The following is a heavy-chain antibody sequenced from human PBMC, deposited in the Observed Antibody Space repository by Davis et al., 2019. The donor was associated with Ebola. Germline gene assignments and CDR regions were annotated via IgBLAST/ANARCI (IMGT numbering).Heavy chain of an antibody. D-gene: IGHD2-21*01. J-gene: IGHJ4*02. CDR3: ARSGSYCGGDCLDY. CDR2: MNPNSGNT. Sequence: AASVKVSCKASGYTFTGYYINWVRQATGQGLEWMGWMNPNSGNTGYAQKFQGRVTMTRNTSISTAYMELSSLRSEDTAVYYCARSGSYCGGDCLDYWGQGTLVTVSS. V-gene: IGHV1-8*02. CDR1: GYTFTGYY.